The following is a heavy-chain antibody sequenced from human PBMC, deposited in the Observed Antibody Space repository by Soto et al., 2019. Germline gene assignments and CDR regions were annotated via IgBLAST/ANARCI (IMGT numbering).Heavy chain of an antibody. V-gene: IGHV3-49*04. CDR3: SRTTMVRGVIIKSDY. Sequence: EVQLVESGGGLVQPGRSLRLSCTASGFMFGDYAMTWVRQAPGKGLEWVGFIRSKAYGGTTEYAASVNGRFSISRDDSKTIAYLQMNSLKTEDTAVYYCSRTTMVRGVIIKSDYWGQGTLVTVSS. J-gene: IGHJ4*02. D-gene: IGHD3-10*01. CDR2: IRSKAYGGTT. CDR1: GFMFGDYA.